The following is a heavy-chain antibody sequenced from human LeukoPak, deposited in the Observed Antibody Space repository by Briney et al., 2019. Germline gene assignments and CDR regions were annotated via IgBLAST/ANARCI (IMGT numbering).Heavy chain of an antibody. CDR1: GGSFSGYY. Sequence: SETLSLTCAVYGGSFSGYYWSWIRQPPGKGLEWIGEINHSGSTNYNPSLKSRVTISVDTSKNQFSLKLSSVTAADTAVYYCATHSSGYYLPQHWARAPWSPSPQ. D-gene: IGHD3-22*01. CDR3: ATHSSGYYLPQH. J-gene: IGHJ1*01. V-gene: IGHV4-34*01. CDR2: INHSGST.